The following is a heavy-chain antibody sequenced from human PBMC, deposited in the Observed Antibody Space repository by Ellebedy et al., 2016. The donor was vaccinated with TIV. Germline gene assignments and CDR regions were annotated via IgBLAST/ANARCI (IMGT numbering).Heavy chain of an antibody. CDR2: IRQEGDEK. V-gene: IGHV3-7*01. CDR1: GFNFRSYW. CDR3: ARRASYGDYAVQVNSWFDP. Sequence: GGSLRLSCIASGFNFRSYWMTWVRQAPGKGLEWVANIRQEGDEKYYVDSVKGRFTVSRDNAQNSLYLQMNSLRVEDTAVYYCARRASYGDYAVQVNSWFDPWGQGTLVTVSS. J-gene: IGHJ5*02. D-gene: IGHD4-17*01.